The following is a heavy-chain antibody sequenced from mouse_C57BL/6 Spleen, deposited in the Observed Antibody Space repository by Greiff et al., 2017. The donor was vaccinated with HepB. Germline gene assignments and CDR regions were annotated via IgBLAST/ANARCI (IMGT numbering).Heavy chain of an antibody. Sequence: EVHLVESGPGMVKPSQSLSLTCTVTGYSITSGYDWHWIRHFPGNKLEWMGYISYSVSTNYNPSLKSRISITHDTSKNHFFLKLNSVTTEDTATYYCARGTKGFDYWGQGTTLTVSS. J-gene: IGHJ2*01. CDR1: GYSITSGYD. CDR2: ISYSVST. V-gene: IGHV3-1*01. CDR3: ARGTKGFDY. D-gene: IGHD1-3*01.